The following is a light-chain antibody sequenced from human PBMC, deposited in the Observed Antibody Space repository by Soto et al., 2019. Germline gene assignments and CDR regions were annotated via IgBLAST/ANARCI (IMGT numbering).Light chain of an antibody. J-gene: IGKJ1*01. CDR1: QSVSST. CDR3: QQYNNWPRT. Sequence: EIVITQSPATLSASPGERATLSCRASQSVSSTLAWYQQKPGQAPRLLIYGASTRATGIPARFSGSGSGTEFTLTISSLQSEDFAVYYCQQYNNWPRTFGQGTKVDIK. CDR2: GAS. V-gene: IGKV3-15*01.